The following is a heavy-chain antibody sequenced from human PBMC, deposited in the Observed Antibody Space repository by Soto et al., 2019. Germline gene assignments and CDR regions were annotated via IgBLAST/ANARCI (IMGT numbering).Heavy chain of an antibody. J-gene: IGHJ4*02. CDR2: ISSSGSTI. D-gene: IGHD3-10*01. Sequence: GGSLRLSCAASGFTFSDYYMSWIRQAPGKGLEWVSYISSSGSTIYYADSVKGRFTISRDNAKNSLYLQMNSLRAEDTAVYYCARMEYYGSGSYFAYYFDYWGQGTLVTVSS. V-gene: IGHV3-11*01. CDR3: ARMEYYGSGSYFAYYFDY. CDR1: GFTFSDYY.